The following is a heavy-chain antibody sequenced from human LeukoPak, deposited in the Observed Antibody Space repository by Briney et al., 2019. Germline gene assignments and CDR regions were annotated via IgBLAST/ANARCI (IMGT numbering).Heavy chain of an antibody. CDR2: IRYDGSNK. J-gene: IGHJ5*02. CDR3: ARARKSGGITMIRGVKDRGWFDP. CDR1: GFTFSNYG. Sequence: GGSLRLSCAASGFTFSNYGMHWVRQAPGKGLEWVAFIRYDGSNKSYSDSVKGGCTISRDNSKNKLYLQMNSLRAEDTAVYYCARARKSGGITMIRGVKDRGWFDPWGQGTLVTVSS. D-gene: IGHD3-10*01. V-gene: IGHV3-30*02.